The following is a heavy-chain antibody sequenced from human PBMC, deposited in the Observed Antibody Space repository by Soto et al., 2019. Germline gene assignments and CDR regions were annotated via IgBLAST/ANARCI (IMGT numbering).Heavy chain of an antibody. CDR1: GFTVSSKY. CDR3: VQTTGWPGFDF. CDR2: IYGGGTT. D-gene: IGHD6-19*01. J-gene: IGHJ4*02. Sequence: EVQLVESGGGLIQPGGSLRLSCAASGFTVSSKYMTWVRQAPGKGLEWVSVIYGGGTTYYADSVKGRFTISRDNSKNTFYLQLNTLTAEDTAVYYCVQTTGWPGFDFWGPGTLVTVSS. V-gene: IGHV3-53*01.